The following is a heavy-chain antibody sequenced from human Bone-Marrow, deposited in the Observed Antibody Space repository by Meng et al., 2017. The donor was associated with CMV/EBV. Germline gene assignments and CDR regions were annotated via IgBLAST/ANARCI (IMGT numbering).Heavy chain of an antibody. CDR3: ARDHVVRGVYCAY. Sequence: EASGYTFTSYGISWVRQAPGQGPEWMGWISAYSGKTKIAQKFEDRLSMTTDTSTNTAYMDLRSLTSDDTAVYYCARDHVVRGVYCAYWGQGTLVTVSS. CDR2: ISAYSGKT. CDR1: GYTFTSYG. V-gene: IGHV1-18*01. J-gene: IGHJ4*02. D-gene: IGHD3-10*01.